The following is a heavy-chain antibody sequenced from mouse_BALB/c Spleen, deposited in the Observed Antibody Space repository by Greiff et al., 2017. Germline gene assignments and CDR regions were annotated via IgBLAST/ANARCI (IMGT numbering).Heavy chain of an antibody. J-gene: IGHJ4*01. CDR2: IYPGGGYT. CDR3: ARENYGNYDAMDY. V-gene: IGHV1-63*02. CDR1: GYTFTNYW. Sequence: QVQLKESGAELVRPGTSVKISCKASGYTFTNYWLGWVKQRPGHGLEWIGDIYPGGGYTNYNEKFKGKATLTADTSSSTAYMQLSSLTSEDSAVYFCARENYGNYDAMDYWGQGTSVTVSS. D-gene: IGHD2-1*01.